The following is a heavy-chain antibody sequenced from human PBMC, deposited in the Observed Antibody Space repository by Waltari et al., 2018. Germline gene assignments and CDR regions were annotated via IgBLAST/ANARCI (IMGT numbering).Heavy chain of an antibody. Sequence: EVQLVDSGGGLVQPGGSLRLSCVASGFPVWSNYMRWVRQSPGKGLEWISIIYSGSTAYYADTVKGRFTISRDTSTNTLYLQMNSLRVEDTGVYYCARVDAAAGYFYYGMDVWGQGTTVTVSS. CDR2: IYSGSTA. V-gene: IGHV3-66*01. J-gene: IGHJ6*02. D-gene: IGHD6-13*01. CDR1: GFPVWSNY. CDR3: ARVDAAAGYFYYGMDV.